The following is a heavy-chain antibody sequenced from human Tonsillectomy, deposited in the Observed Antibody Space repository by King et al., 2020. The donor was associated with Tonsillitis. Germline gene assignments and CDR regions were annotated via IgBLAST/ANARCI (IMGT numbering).Heavy chain of an antibody. Sequence: VQLQESGPGLVKPSQTLSLTCTVSGGSISSGDYYWSWIRQPPGKGLEWIGSIYYSGITYYNPSLKSRVTISVDTSKNQFSLKLSSVTAADTAVYYCARAKATVTTLLDYWGQGTLVTVSS. CDR1: GGSISSGDYY. D-gene: IGHD4-17*01. J-gene: IGHJ4*02. CDR3: ARAKATVTTLLDY. CDR2: IYYSGIT. V-gene: IGHV4-30-4*01.